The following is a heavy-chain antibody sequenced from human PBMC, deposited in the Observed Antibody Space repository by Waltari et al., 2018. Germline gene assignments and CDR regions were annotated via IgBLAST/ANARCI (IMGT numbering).Heavy chain of an antibody. V-gene: IGHV3-23*01. J-gene: IGHJ6*02. CDR2: IRGSGGST. CDR3: AKDLAAADYYYGMDV. D-gene: IGHD6-13*01. CDR1: GFTFSSYA. Sequence: EVQLLESGGGLVQPGGSLRLSCAASGFTFSSYAMSWVRQAPGRGLEWVSAIRGSGGSTYYADSVKGRFTISRDNSKNTLYLQMNSLRAEDTAVYYCAKDLAAADYYYGMDVWGQGTTVTVSS.